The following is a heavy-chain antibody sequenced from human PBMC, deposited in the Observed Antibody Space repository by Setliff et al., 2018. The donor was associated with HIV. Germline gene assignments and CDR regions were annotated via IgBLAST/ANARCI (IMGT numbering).Heavy chain of an antibody. CDR2: IYYSGST. CDR3: ARSPSGYGSGSYYHYYYYGMDV. J-gene: IGHJ6*02. Sequence: SETLSLTCTVSGGSISSYYWSWIRQPPGKGLEWIGYIYYSGSTNYNPPLKSRVTRSVDTSKNQFSLKLSSVTAADTAVYYCARSPSGYGSGSYYHYYYYGMDVWGQGTTVTVSS. CDR1: GGSISSYY. D-gene: IGHD3-10*01. V-gene: IGHV4-59*01.